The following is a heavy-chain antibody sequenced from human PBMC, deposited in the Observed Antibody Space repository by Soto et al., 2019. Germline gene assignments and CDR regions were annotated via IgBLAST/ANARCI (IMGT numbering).Heavy chain of an antibody. CDR3: DRGVVPAANEDYYSDY. J-gene: IGHJ4*02. V-gene: IGHV1-69*01. CDR1: GDTFSSYA. D-gene: IGHD2-2*01. Sequence: QVQLVQSGAEVKKPGSSVKVSCKASGDTFSSYAISWVRQAPGQGLEWMGGIIPIFGTANYAQKFQGRVTITADESTSTDYMDLSSLRSEDTAVYYCDRGVVPAANEDYYSDYWGQGTPVTGPS. CDR2: IIPIFGTA.